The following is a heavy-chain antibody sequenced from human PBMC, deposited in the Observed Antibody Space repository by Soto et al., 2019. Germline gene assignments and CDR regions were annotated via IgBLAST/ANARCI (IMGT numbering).Heavy chain of an antibody. D-gene: IGHD2-2*02. J-gene: IGHJ5*02. CDR3: ARDFRLCSSTSCYSPGRWFDP. CDR2: ISSRSDV. CDR1: GCTFSTYS. Sequence: GGSLRLSCVGSGCTFSTYSINWVRRAPGKGLEWVSSISSRSDVYYADSVKGRFTISRDNAKNSLYLQMNSLRAEDTAVYYCARDFRLCSSTSCYSPGRWFDPWGQGTLVTVSS. V-gene: IGHV3-21*01.